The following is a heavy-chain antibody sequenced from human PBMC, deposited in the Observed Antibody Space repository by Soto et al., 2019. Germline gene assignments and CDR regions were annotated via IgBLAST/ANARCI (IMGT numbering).Heavy chain of an antibody. D-gene: IGHD3-22*01. Sequence: PGGSLRLSCAASGFTFSSYAMHWVRQAPGKGLEWVAVISYDGSNKYYADSVKGRFTISRDNSKNTLYLQMNSLRAEDTAVYYCARNYDSSGYYRNWFDPWGQGTLVTVSS. J-gene: IGHJ5*02. V-gene: IGHV3-30-3*01. CDR1: GFTFSSYA. CDR2: ISYDGSNK. CDR3: ARNYDSSGYYRNWFDP.